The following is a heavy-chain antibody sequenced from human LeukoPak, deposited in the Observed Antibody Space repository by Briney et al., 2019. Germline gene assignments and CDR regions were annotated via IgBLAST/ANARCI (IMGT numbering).Heavy chain of an antibody. Sequence: PGGSLRLSCAASGFTFSSYGMHWVRQAPGKGREWVAFIRYDGSNKYYADSVKGRFTISRDNSKNTLYLQMNSLRAEDTAVYYCARDGYCSSTSCYTGYYYYYYMDVWGKGTTVTVSS. CDR3: ARDGYCSSTSCYTGYYYYYYMDV. J-gene: IGHJ6*03. CDR2: IRYDGSNK. V-gene: IGHV3-30*02. D-gene: IGHD2-2*02. CDR1: GFTFSSYG.